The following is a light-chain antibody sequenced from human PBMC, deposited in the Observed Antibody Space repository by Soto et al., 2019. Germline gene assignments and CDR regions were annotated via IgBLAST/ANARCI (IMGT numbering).Light chain of an antibody. CDR3: QQFGAAPHT. CDR2: GAS. J-gene: IGKJ2*01. Sequence: EIVLTQSPGTLSLSPGERATLSYRASQSVSSSHLVWYQQQTGQAPRLLIYGASSRATGIPDRFSGSGSGTDFTLTISRLEPEDFAVYYCQQFGAAPHTFGQGTKLEIQ. V-gene: IGKV3-20*01. CDR1: QSVSSSH.